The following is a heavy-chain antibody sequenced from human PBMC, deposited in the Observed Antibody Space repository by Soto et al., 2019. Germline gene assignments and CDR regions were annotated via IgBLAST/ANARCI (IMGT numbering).Heavy chain of an antibody. CDR1: GVSVSSGSYY. CDR3: AGALLGNWFDP. CDR2: IYYSGST. V-gene: IGHV4-61*01. J-gene: IGHJ5*02. Sequence: SETLSLTCTVSGVSVSSGSYYWSWIRQPPGKGLEWIGYIYYSGSTNYNPSLKSRVTITVDTSKNQFSLKLSSVTAADTAVYYCAGALLGNWFDPWGQGTLVTVS. D-gene: IGHD3-10*01.